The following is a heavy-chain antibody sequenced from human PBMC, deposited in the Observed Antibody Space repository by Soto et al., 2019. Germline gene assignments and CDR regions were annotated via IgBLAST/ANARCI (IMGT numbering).Heavy chain of an antibody. CDR3: ARDNDYYGSGSLGMDV. D-gene: IGHD3-10*01. V-gene: IGHV1-69*13. CDR1: GGTFSSYA. J-gene: IGHJ6*02. Sequence: SVKVSCKASGGTFSSYAISWVRQAPGQGLEWMGGIIPIFGTANYAQKFQGRVTITADESTSTAYMELSSLRSEDTAVYYCARDNDYYGSGSLGMDVWGQGTTVTV. CDR2: IIPIFGTA.